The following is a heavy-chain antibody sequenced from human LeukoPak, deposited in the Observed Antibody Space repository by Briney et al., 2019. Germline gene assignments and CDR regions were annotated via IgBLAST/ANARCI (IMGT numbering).Heavy chain of an antibody. CDR3: ARALGDQPNYYYGMDV. D-gene: IGHD2-2*01. CDR1: GFTFSTYS. CDR2: ITTSRSGTYI. V-gene: IGHV3-21*01. Sequence: PGGSLRLSCAASGFTFSTYSMNWVRQAPGKGLEWVSSITTSRSGTYIYYGDSVTGRFTISRDNAKNSLYLQTNSLRADDTAVYYCARALGDQPNYYYGMDVWGQGTTVTVSS. J-gene: IGHJ6*02.